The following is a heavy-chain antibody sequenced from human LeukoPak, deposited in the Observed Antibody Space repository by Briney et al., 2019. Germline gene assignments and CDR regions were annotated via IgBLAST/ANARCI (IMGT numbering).Heavy chain of an antibody. V-gene: IGHV3-23*01. D-gene: IGHD4-17*01. J-gene: IGHJ4*02. CDR2: ISGSGGST. Sequence: EGSLRLSCAASGFTFSSYAISWVRQAPGKGLEWVSAISGSGGSTYYADSVKGRFTISRDNSKNTLYLQMNSLRAEDTAVYYCAKDLVYDYGDYGGRGFFDYWGQGTLVTVSS. CDR3: AKDLVYDYGDYGGRGFFDY. CDR1: GFTFSSYA.